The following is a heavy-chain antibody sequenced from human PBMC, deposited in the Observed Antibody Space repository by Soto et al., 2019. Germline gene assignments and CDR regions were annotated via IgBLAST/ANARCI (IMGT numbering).Heavy chain of an antibody. CDR3: ERQAGGGYNYGY. J-gene: IGHJ4*02. V-gene: IGHV1-3*01. CDR2: INAGNGNT. Sequence: ASVKVSCNASGYTSSSYTMNWVLQAPGQRLEWMGWINAGNGNTKYSQKFQGRVTITRDTSASTAYMELSNLRSEDTAVYYCERQAGGGYNYGYWGQGTLVTVSS. D-gene: IGHD5-12*01. CDR1: GYTSSSYT.